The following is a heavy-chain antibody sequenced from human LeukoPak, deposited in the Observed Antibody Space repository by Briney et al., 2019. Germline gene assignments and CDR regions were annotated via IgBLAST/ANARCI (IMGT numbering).Heavy chain of an antibody. CDR2: INSDGSST. V-gene: IGHV3-74*01. CDR1: GFTFSSYW. D-gene: IGHD2-2*01. J-gene: IGHJ2*01. Sequence: GGSLRLSCAASGFTFSSYWMHWVRQAPGKGLVWVSRINSDGSSTSYADSVKGRFTISRDNAKNTLYLQMNSLRAEDTAVFYCASDLFDVVVPVGAGFDLWGRGTLVTVSS. CDR3: ASDLFDVVVPVGAGFDL.